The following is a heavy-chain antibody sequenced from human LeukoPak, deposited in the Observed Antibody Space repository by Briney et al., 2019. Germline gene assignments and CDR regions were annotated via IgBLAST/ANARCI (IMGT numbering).Heavy chain of an antibody. J-gene: IGHJ4*02. CDR3: ARQGYYGSGSYTRFDY. D-gene: IGHD3-10*01. V-gene: IGHV4-39*01. CDR2: IYYAGST. Sequence: KPSETLSLTCTVSGGSISSNIYYWGWIRQPPGKGLEWIGSIYYAGSTNYNPSLESRVTISVDTSKNQFSLKLSSVTAADTAVYYCARQGYYGSGSYTRFDYWGQGTLVTVSS. CDR1: GGSISSNIYY.